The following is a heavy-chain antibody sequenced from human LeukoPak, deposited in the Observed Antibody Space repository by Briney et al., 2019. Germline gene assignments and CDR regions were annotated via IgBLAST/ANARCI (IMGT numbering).Heavy chain of an antibody. CDR1: GFTFSSYS. J-gene: IGHJ4*02. Sequence: GVLRLSCAASGFTFSSYSMSWVRQAPGRGLEWVSVIYSGGSTYYADSVKGRFTISRDNSKNTLYLQMNSLRAEDTAVYYCAREGLGGSGWRSYFDYWGQGTLVTVSS. V-gene: IGHV3-53*01. D-gene: IGHD6-19*01. CDR2: IYSGGST. CDR3: AREGLGGSGWRSYFDY.